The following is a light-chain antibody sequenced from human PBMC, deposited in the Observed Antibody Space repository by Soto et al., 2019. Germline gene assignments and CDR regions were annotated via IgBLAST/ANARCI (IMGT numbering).Light chain of an antibody. CDR2: DAS. J-gene: IGKJ4*01. V-gene: IGKV3-11*01. CDR1: QSVSSY. Sequence: EIMLTQSPATLSLSPGERATLSCRASQSVSSYLAWYQQKPGQAPRLLIHDASNRATGIPARFSGSGSGTDFTLTISSLEPEDFAVYYCQQRSNWPRTFGGGTKVEIK. CDR3: QQRSNWPRT.